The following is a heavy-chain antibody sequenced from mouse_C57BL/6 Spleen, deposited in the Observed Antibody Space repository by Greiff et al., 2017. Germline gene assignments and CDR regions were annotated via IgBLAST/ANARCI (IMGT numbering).Heavy chain of an antibody. J-gene: IGHJ2*01. CDR1: GYTFTSYW. CDR2: IYPGSGST. CDR3: ARLDYGYDEEGFDY. V-gene: IGHV1-55*01. Sequence: VQLQQPGAELVKPGASVKMSCKASGYTFTSYWITWVKQRPGQGLEWIGDIYPGSGSTNYNEKFKRKATLTVDTSSSTAYMQLSSLTSEDSAVYYCARLDYGYDEEGFDYWGQGTTLTVSS. D-gene: IGHD2-2*01.